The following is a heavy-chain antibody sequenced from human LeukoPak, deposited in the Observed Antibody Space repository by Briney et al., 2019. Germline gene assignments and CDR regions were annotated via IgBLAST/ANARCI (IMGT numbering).Heavy chain of an antibody. CDR3: AREGMTTVTPNAFDI. D-gene: IGHD4-17*01. J-gene: IGHJ3*02. CDR2: ISSNGGST. CDR1: GFTFSSYA. V-gene: IGHV3-64*01. Sequence: PGGSLRLSCAASGFTFSSYAMHWVRQAPGKGLEYVSAISSNGGSTYYANSVKGRFTISRDNSKNTLYLQMGSLRAEDMAVYYCAREGMTTVTPNAFDIWGQGTMVTVSS.